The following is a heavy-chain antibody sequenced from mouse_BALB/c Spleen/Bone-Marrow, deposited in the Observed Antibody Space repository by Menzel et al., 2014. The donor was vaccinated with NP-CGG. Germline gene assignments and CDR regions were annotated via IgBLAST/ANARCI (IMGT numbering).Heavy chain of an antibody. D-gene: IGHD4-1*01. V-gene: IGHV14-3*02. CDR1: GFNIKDTY. CDR2: IDPANGNT. CDR3: ARWEYYAMDY. J-gene: IGHJ4*01. Sequence: AQLQQSGAELVKPGASVKLSCTASGFNIKDTYMHWVKQRPEQGLEWIGRIDPANGNTKYDPKFQGKATITADTSSNTAYLQLSSLTSEVTAVYYCARWEYYAMDYWGQGTSVTVSS.